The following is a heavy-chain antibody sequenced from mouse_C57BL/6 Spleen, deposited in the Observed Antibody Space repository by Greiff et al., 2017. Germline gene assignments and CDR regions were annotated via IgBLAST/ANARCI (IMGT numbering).Heavy chain of an antibody. J-gene: IGHJ4*01. D-gene: IGHD1-1*01. Sequence: QVQLKQSGAELVRPGASVTLSCKASGYTFTDYEMHWVKQTPVHGLEWIGAIDPETGGTAYNQKFKGKAILTADKSSSTAYMELRSLTSEDSAVYYCTRGGLRGVVATGDMDYWGQGTSVTVSS. CDR1: GYTFTDYE. V-gene: IGHV1-15*01. CDR2: IDPETGGT. CDR3: TRGGLRGVVATGDMDY.